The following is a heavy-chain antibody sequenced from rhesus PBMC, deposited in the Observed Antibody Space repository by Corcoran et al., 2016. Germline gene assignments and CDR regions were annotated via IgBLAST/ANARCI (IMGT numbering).Heavy chain of an antibody. D-gene: IGHD2-2*01. CDR2: IHGNNGTT. CDR1: GGSISVTW. Sequence: LLQESGPGLVKPSETLSLICTVSGGSISVTWWSWVRQSPGKGLEYIGHIHGNNGTTTDGPSLKTRVSISTDKSRNQFSLTLRSVSAADTAIYYCAKLSQYNRLDCWGPGVLVTVSS. CDR3: AKLSQYNRLDC. J-gene: IGHJ5-1*01. V-gene: IGHV4-147*01.